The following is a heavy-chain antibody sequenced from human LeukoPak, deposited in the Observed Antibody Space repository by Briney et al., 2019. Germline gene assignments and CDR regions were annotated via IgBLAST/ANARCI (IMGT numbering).Heavy chain of an antibody. CDR3: ARDEYNGYLEY. D-gene: IGHD1-26*01. CDR2: IKEDGSDK. Sequence: GGSLRLSCAASGFTFSRYWMSWVRQAQGKGLEWVANIKEDGSDKYYVGSMKDRFTISRDNAKNSLYLQMNNLGVDDTAVYYCARDEYNGYLEYWGQGTLVTVSS. V-gene: IGHV3-7*01. J-gene: IGHJ4*02. CDR1: GFTFSRYW.